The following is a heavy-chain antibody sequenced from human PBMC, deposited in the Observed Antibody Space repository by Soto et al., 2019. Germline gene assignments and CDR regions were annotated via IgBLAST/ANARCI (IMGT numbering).Heavy chain of an antibody. CDR1: GYTFINYD. CDR2: MNPGSGKT. J-gene: IGHJ5*02. V-gene: IGHV1-8*02. CDR3: ARMASSGTLNWFGP. Sequence: ASVKVSCKASGYTFINYDISWVRQATGQGLEWMGWMNPGSGKTGYANKFQGRVTMTRDASTSTAHLELSSLTSEDTAVYYCARMASSGTLNWFGPWGQGTLVTVSS.